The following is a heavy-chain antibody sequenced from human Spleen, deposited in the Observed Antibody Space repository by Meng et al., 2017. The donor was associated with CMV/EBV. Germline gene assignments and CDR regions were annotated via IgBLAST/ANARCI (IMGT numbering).Heavy chain of an antibody. CDR2: INNSGST. V-gene: IGHV4-4*02. J-gene: IGHJ4*02. Sequence: SETLSLTCAVSGGSIINNNWRSWVRQPPGKGLEWIGEINNSGSTTYSPSLKGRLTISVDTSKNEFSLKLSSVTAADTAVYYCARDKGLELLGYWGQGTLVTVSS. D-gene: IGHD3-10*01. CDR1: GGSIINNNW. CDR3: ARDKGLELLGY.